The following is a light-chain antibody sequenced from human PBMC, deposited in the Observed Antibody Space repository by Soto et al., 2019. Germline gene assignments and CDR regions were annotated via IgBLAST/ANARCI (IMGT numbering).Light chain of an antibody. Sequence: EIVLTQSPGTLSLSPGERATLSCRASQSVSSSYLAWYQQKPGQAPRLLIYGASSRATGIPDRFSGSGSGTDFTLTIRRLEHEDFAVYYCQQYDSSPVTFGQGTKVEIK. J-gene: IGKJ1*01. V-gene: IGKV3-20*01. CDR3: QQYDSSPVT. CDR2: GAS. CDR1: QSVSSSY.